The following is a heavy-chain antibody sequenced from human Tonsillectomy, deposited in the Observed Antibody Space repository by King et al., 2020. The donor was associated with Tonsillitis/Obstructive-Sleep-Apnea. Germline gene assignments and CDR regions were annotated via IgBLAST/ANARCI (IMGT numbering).Heavy chain of an antibody. Sequence: VQLVESGGGLVKPGGSLRLSCAASGFTFSNAWMSWVRQAPGKGLEWLGRIKSKTNGGTTDYAAPVKGRYTISRDGSKNTLYLQMNSLKTEDTAVYYCTRDGGYCSSTSCYYYYMDVWGKGTTVTVSS. J-gene: IGHJ6*03. CDR2: IKSKTNGGTT. V-gene: IGHV3-15*01. CDR1: GFTFSNAW. D-gene: IGHD2-2*01. CDR3: TRDGGYCSSTSCYYYYMDV.